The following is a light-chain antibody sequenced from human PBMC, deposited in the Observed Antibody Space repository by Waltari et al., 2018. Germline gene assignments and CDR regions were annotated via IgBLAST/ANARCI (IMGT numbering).Light chain of an antibody. CDR1: QSIRNN. J-gene: IGKJ3*01. Sequence: VMTHSPATLSVSPGERVILSCRASQSIRNNLAWYQQKHDQAPRLLIYGASTRATGTAARFSGSGSGTEFTLTISSLQSEDFALYFWQQYNNWPPTFGPGTKVDI. CDR2: GAS. CDR3: QQYNNWPPT. V-gene: IGKV3-15*01.